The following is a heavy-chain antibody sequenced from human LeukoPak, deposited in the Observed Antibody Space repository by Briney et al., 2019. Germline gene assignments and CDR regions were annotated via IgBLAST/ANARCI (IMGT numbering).Heavy chain of an antibody. CDR3: ARGGPVLRYFDWLTRPLFDY. Sequence: SETLSLTCTVSGGSISSYYWSWIRQPPGKGLEWIGYIYYSGSTNYNPSLKSRVTISVDTSKNQFSLKLSSVTAADTAVYYCARGGPVLRYFDWLTRPLFDYWGQGTLVTVSS. CDR1: GGSISSYY. CDR2: IYYSGST. V-gene: IGHV4-59*12. J-gene: IGHJ4*02. D-gene: IGHD3-9*01.